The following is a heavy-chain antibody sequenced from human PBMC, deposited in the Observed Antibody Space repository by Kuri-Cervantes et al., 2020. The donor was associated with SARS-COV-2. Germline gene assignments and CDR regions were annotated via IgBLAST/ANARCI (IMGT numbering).Heavy chain of an antibody. J-gene: IGHJ3*02. V-gene: IGHV3-9*03. CDR2: ISWNSNNI. CDR3: ARERGYGYGFDI. D-gene: IGHD3-10*01. Sequence: GGSLRLSCAASGFTFDDYAMHWVRQPPGKGLEWASGISWNSNNIDYMDSVKGRFTISRDNAKNSLFLQMNSLRAEDMAMYYCARERGYGYGFDIWGQGTLVTVSS. CDR1: GFTFDDYA.